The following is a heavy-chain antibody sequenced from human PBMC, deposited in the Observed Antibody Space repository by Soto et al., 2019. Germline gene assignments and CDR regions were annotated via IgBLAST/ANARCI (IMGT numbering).Heavy chain of an antibody. Sequence: PSETLSLTCTVSGGSISSYYWSWIRHPPGQGLEWIGYIDFSGSTNYNPSLKSRVTISVDTSKNQCSLQLSFVSAADPAVYYCARDHSGGSNLDYWGQGTLVTVSS. D-gene: IGHD2-15*01. CDR3: ARDHSGGSNLDY. J-gene: IGHJ4*02. CDR1: GGSISSYY. V-gene: IGHV4-59*01. CDR2: IDFSGST.